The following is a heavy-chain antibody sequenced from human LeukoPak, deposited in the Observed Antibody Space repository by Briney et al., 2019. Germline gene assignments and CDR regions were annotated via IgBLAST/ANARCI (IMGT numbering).Heavy chain of an antibody. CDR3: ARAPSSTSCSDY. Sequence: GASVKVSCKASGGTFSSYAISWVRQAPGQGLEWMGWISAYNGNTNYAQKLQGRVTMTTDTSTSTAYMELRSLRSDDTAVYYCARAPSSTSCSDYWGQGTLVTVSS. CDR1: GGTFSSYA. V-gene: IGHV1-18*01. CDR2: ISAYNGNT. D-gene: IGHD2-2*01. J-gene: IGHJ4*02.